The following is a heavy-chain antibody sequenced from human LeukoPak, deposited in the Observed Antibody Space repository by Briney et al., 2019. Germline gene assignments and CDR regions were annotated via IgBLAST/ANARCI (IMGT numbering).Heavy chain of an antibody. Sequence: PSETLSLTCTVSGGSISSHYWSWIRQPPGKGLEWIGYIYYSGSTNYNPSLKSRVTISVDTSKNQFSLKLSSVTAADTAVYYCARRLDGGSFYYYYYMDVWGKGTTVTVSS. V-gene: IGHV4-59*11. CDR2: IYYSGST. CDR1: GGSISSHY. J-gene: IGHJ6*03. D-gene: IGHD1-26*01. CDR3: ARRLDGGSFYYYYYMDV.